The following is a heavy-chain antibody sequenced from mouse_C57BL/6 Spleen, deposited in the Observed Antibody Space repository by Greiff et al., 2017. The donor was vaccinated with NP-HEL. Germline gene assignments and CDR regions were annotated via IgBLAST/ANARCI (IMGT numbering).Heavy chain of an antibody. D-gene: IGHD3-2*02. CDR2: INPNNGGT. CDR3: ARVKEDSSGSAWFAY. V-gene: IGHV1-26*01. J-gene: IGHJ3*01. Sequence: VQLKQSGPELVKPGASVKISCKASGYTFTDYYMNWVKQSHGKSLEWIGDINPNNGGTSYNQKFKGKATLTVDKSSSTAYMELRSLTSEDSAVYYCARVKEDSSGSAWFAYWGQGTLVTVSA. CDR1: GYTFTDYY.